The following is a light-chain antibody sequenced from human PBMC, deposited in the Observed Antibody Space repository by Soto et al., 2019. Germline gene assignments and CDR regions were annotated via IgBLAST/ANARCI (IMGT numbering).Light chain of an antibody. V-gene: IGLV1-51*01. CDR1: SSNMGNNY. J-gene: IGLJ3*02. CDR2: DNN. CDR3: GTWDSSLSAWV. Sequence: QSVLTQPPSVSAAPGQKVTISCSGGSSNMGNNYVSWYQQLPGTAPKLLIYDNNKRPSGIPDRFSGSKSGTSATLGITGLQTGDEADYYCGTWDSSLSAWVFGGGTKLTVL.